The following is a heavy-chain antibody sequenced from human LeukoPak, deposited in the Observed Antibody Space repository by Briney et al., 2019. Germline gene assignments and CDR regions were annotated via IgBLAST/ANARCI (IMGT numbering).Heavy chain of an antibody. V-gene: IGHV4-38-2*01. D-gene: IGHD3-10*01. CDR1: GYSISSGYY. CDR2: IYHSGST. J-gene: IGHJ3*02. Sequence: PSETLSLTCAVSGYSISSGYYWGWIRQPPGKGLEWIGSIYHSGSTYYNPSLKSRVTISVDTSKNQFSLKLSSVNAADTAVYYCARVGYYGSGRVDAFDIWGQGTMVTVSS. CDR3: ARVGYYGSGRVDAFDI.